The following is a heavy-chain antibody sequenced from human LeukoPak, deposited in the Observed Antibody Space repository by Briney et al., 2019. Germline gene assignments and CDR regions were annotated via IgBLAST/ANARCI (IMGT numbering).Heavy chain of an antibody. Sequence: GGSLRLSCAASGFTFSNYAMNWVRQAPGKGLEWVSGIRVSYNTYYADSVKGRFTISGDNSDNTLYLQMSGLRADDTAVYYCAKGTGDEGYYFDYWGQGTLVTVSS. V-gene: IGHV3-23*01. J-gene: IGHJ4*02. CDR1: GFTFSNYA. D-gene: IGHD7-27*01. CDR2: IRVSYNT. CDR3: AKGTGDEGYYFDY.